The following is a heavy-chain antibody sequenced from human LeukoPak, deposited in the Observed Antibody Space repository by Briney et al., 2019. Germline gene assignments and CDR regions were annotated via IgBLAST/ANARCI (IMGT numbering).Heavy chain of an antibody. CDR2: IYYSGST. D-gene: IGHD3-3*01. V-gene: IGHV4-59*11. CDR3: ARFDLRV. Sequence: PSETLSLTCTVSGGSISSHYWSWIRQPPGKGLEWNGYIYYSGSTNYNPSLKSRVTISVDTSKNQFSLKLSSVTAADTAVYYCARFDLRVWGKGTTVTVSS. CDR1: GGSISSHY. J-gene: IGHJ6*04.